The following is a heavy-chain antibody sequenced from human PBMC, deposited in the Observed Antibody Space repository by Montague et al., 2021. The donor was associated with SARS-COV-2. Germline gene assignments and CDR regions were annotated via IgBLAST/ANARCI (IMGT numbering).Heavy chain of an antibody. CDR2: IYYSGST. CDR1: GRSISSSSYY. V-gene: IGHV4-39*01. D-gene: IGHD2-2*01. Sequence: SETLSLTCTVSGRSISSSSYYWGWIRQPPGKGLEWIGSIYYSGSTYYNLSLKSRVTISVDTSKNQFSLKLSSVTAADTAVYYCARQGDQLLLEYWFDPWGQGTLVTVSS. CDR3: ARQGDQLLLEYWFDP. J-gene: IGHJ5*02.